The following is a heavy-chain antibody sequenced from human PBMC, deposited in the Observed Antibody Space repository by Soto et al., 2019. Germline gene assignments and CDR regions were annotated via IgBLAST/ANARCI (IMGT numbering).Heavy chain of an antibody. CDR3: AKDQGRNYYASSGYYLSVDAFDI. V-gene: IGHV3-13*05. CDR2: IGAARDP. CDR1: GVPFSDYG. J-gene: IGHJ3*02. D-gene: IGHD3-22*01. Sequence: GGPLSLSCPASGVPFSDYGVRWVRHGSGKGLEWVSTIGAARDPYYTGSVKGRFTISRENARNSMFLQMNSLRAEDTAVYYCAKDQGRNYYASSGYYLSVDAFDIWGQGTMVTVS.